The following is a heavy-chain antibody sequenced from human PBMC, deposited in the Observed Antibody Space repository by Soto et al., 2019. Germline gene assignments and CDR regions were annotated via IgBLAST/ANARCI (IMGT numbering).Heavy chain of an antibody. Sequence: EVPLLESGGGLIQPGGSLRLSCAASGFTFSNYAMSWVRQAPGKGPEWVSAISGSGSGSGVNTYYADSVKGRFTISRDNSKNTPYLQMTSLRAEDTAVYYCAKDNAPGGGSCFAEWGQGTLVTVSS. V-gene: IGHV3-23*01. CDR1: GFTFSNYA. J-gene: IGHJ4*02. CDR3: AKDNAPGGGSCFAE. CDR2: ISGSGSGSGVNT. D-gene: IGHD2-15*01.